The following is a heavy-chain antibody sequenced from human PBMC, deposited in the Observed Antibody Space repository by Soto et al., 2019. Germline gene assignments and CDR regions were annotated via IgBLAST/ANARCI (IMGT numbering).Heavy chain of an antibody. Sequence: QVQLVQSGAEVKKPGASVKVSCKASGYTFSCCDINWVRQAPGQGLEWLGWGNTNSGNTGSAQRFXXSXTXXRATSISTAYMELNSLRSDDTAVYYCARVYGDVTHWGQGTLVTVSS. CDR1: GYTFSCCD. D-gene: IGHD4-17*01. CDR2: GNTNSGNT. J-gene: IGHJ4*02. V-gene: IGHV1-8*01. CDR3: ARVYGDVTH.